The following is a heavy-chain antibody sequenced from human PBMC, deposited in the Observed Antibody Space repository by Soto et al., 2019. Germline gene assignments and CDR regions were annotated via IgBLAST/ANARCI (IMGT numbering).Heavy chain of an antibody. J-gene: IGHJ6*02. Sequence: GGSLRLSCAASGFTFSSYAMHWVRQAPGKGLEWVAVISYDGSNKYYADSVKGRFTISRDNSKNTLYLQMNSLRAEDTAVYYCARDWFSSSWSYYYYGMDVWGQGTTVTVSS. CDR2: ISYDGSNK. D-gene: IGHD6-6*01. CDR3: ARDWFSSSWSYYYYGMDV. CDR1: GFTFSSYA. V-gene: IGHV3-30-3*01.